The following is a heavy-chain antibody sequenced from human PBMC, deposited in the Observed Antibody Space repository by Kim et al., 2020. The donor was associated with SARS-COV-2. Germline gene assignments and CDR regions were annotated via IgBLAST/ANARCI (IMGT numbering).Heavy chain of an antibody. CDR3: ARGILRGLFSPGGGLDF. J-gene: IGHJ4*02. CDR1: GFTFSSFA. D-gene: IGHD4-17*01. CDR2: IGGDGTNT. V-gene: IGHV3-64*01. Sequence: GGSLRLSCAGSGFTFSSFAMHWVRQTPGKGLEYVAGIGGDGTNTYHATSVKGRFTISRDNSKSTLYLQMGSLSSEDMATYYCARGILRGLFSPGGGLDFWGQGALVTVSS.